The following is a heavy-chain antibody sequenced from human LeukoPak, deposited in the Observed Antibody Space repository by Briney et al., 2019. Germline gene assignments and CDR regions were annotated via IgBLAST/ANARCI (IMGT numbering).Heavy chain of an antibody. CDR2: ISSSGSTI. D-gene: IGHD3-3*01. J-gene: IGHJ4*02. Sequence: PGGSLRLSCAASGFTSSDYYMSWIRQAPGQGLEWVSYISSSGSTIYYTDSVKGRFTISRDNAKNSLYLQMNSLRAEDTAVYYCARGPFWSGYYDDWGQGTLVTVSS. CDR1: GFTSSDYY. CDR3: ARGPFWSGYYDD. V-gene: IGHV3-11*01.